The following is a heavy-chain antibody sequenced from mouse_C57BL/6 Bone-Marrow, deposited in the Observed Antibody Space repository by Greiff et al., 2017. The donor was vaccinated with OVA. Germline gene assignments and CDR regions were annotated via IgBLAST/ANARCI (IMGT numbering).Heavy chain of an antibody. V-gene: IGHV1-63*01. J-gene: IGHJ2*01. Sequence: VMLVESGAELVRPGTSVKMSCKASGYTFTNYWIGWAKQRPGHGLEWIGDIYPGGGYTNYNEKFKGKATLTADKSSSTAYMQFSSLTSEDSAIYYCARERGLRFDYWGQGTTLTVSS. CDR1: GYTFTNYW. D-gene: IGHD2-4*01. CDR2: IYPGGGYT. CDR3: ARERGLRFDY.